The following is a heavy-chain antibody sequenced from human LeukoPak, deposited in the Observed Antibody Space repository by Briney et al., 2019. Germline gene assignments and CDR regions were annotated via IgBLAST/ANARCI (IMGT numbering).Heavy chain of an antibody. Sequence: GGSLRLSCAASGFTFSTYAMHWVRQALGKGLEWVAVISYDGSNKYYADSVKGRFTISRDNSKNTLYLQMNSLRAEDTAVYYCAKESPPIVGAPNERSFDYWGQGTLVTVSS. CDR3: AKESPPIVGAPNERSFDY. CDR2: ISYDGSNK. CDR1: GFTFSTYA. V-gene: IGHV3-30*04. D-gene: IGHD1-26*01. J-gene: IGHJ4*02.